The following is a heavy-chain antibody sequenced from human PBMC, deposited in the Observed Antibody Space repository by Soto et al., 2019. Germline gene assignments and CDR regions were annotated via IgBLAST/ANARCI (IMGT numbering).Heavy chain of an antibody. Sequence: EVQLVESGGGLVQPGGSLRLSCAASGFTFSSYSMNWVGQAPGKGLEWVSYISSSSSTIYYADSVKGRFTISRDNAKNPLYLQMNSLRAEDTAVYYCVRGRVVTTPGPNFDYWGQGTLVTVSS. CDR1: GFTFSSYS. CDR2: ISSSSSTI. CDR3: VRGRVVTTPGPNFDY. D-gene: IGHD3-3*01. V-gene: IGHV3-48*01. J-gene: IGHJ4*02.